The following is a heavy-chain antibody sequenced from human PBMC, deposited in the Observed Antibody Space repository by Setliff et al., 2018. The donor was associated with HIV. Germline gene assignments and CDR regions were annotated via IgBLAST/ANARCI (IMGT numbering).Heavy chain of an antibody. J-gene: IGHJ4*02. Sequence: SETLSLTCAVYGGSISSSSYYWGWIRQPPGKGLEWIGSIYYSGSTYYNPSLKSRVTISVDTSKNQSSLKLSSVTAADTAVYYCARVGLYYYDSSGYWGHFDYWGQGTLVTVSS. D-gene: IGHD3-22*01. CDR2: IYYSGST. V-gene: IGHV4-39*01. CDR1: GGSISSSSYY. CDR3: ARVGLYYYDSSGYWGHFDY.